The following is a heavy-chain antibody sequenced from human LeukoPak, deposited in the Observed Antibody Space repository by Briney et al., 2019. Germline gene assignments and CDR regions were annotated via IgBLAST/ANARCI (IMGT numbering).Heavy chain of an antibody. CDR3: ARTYNPDY. CDR1: GFTFSSTG. CDR2: IRYDGINK. Sequence: GGSLRLSCTASGFTFSSTGMHWVRQAPGKGLEWVSYIRYDGINKYYGDSVKGRLTVSRDNSKNTLYLQMNSLRVEDTAVYYCARTYNPDYWGQGTLVTVSS. D-gene: IGHD1-14*01. V-gene: IGHV3-30*02. J-gene: IGHJ4*02.